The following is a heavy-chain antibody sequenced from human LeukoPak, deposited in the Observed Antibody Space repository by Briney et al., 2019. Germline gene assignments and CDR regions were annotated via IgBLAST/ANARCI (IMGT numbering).Heavy chain of an antibody. CDR3: AERFDY. J-gene: IGHJ4*02. V-gene: IGHV3-48*01. CDR2: ISSSSSTI. CDR1: GFTFSSYA. D-gene: IGHD6-25*01. Sequence: GGSLRLSCAASGFTFSSYAIHWVRQAPGKGLEWVSYISSSSSTIYYADSVKGRFTISGDNAKNPLYLQMNSLRAEDTAVYYCAERFDYWGQGALVTVSS.